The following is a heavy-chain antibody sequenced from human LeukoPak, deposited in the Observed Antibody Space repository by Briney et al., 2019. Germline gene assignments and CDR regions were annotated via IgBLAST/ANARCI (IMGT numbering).Heavy chain of an antibody. CDR2: INHRGST. D-gene: IGHD5-18*01. CDR1: GGSFRGYY. Sequence: SETLSLTCAVYGGSFRGYYWSGIRQPPGKGLEGVGEINHRGSTNYNPSLKSRVTISVDTSKNQFSLKLSSVTAADTAVYYCARDPGGYSYGYGWFDPWGQGTLVTVSS. J-gene: IGHJ5*02. V-gene: IGHV4-34*01. CDR3: ARDPGGYSYGYGWFDP.